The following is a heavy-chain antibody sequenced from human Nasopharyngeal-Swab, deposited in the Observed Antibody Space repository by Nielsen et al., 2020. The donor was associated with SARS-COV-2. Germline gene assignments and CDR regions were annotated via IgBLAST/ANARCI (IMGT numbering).Heavy chain of an antibody. J-gene: IGHJ1*01. D-gene: IGHD6-19*01. CDR1: GFTFSDYY. CDR2: IWYDGSNK. Sequence: GGSLRLSCAASGFTFSDYYMSWIRQAPGKGLEWVAVIWYDGSNKYYADSVKGRFTISRDNSKNTLYLQMNSLRAEDTAVYYCARDLAVAGTSAEYFQHWGQGTLVTVSS. V-gene: IGHV3-33*08. CDR3: ARDLAVAGTSAEYFQH.